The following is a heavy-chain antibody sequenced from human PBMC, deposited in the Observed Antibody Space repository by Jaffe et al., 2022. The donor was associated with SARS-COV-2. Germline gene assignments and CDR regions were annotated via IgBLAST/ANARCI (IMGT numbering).Heavy chain of an antibody. J-gene: IGHJ3*02. CDR3: AKDFYYYDSSGYYPDAFDI. V-gene: IGHV3-9*01. D-gene: IGHD3-22*01. Sequence: EVQLVESGGGLVQPGRSLRLSCAASGFTFDDYAMHWVRQAPGKGLEWVSGISWNSGSIGYADSVKGRFTISRDNAKNSLYLQMNSLRAEDTALYYCAKDFYYYDSSGYYPDAFDIWGQGTMVTVSS. CDR2: ISWNSGSI. CDR1: GFTFDDYA.